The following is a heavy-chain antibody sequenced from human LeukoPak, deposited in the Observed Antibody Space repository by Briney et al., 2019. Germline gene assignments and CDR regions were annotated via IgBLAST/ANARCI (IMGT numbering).Heavy chain of an antibody. J-gene: IGHJ4*02. CDR2: INHSGST. CDR1: GGSFSGYY. Sequence: SETLSLTCAVYGGSFSGYYWSWIRQPPGKGLEWIGEINHSGSTNYNPSLKSRVTISVDTSKNQFSLKLSSVTAAGTAVYYCARAMSIAARLQTILDYWGQGTLVTVSS. D-gene: IGHD6-6*01. V-gene: IGHV4-34*01. CDR3: ARAMSIAARLQTILDY.